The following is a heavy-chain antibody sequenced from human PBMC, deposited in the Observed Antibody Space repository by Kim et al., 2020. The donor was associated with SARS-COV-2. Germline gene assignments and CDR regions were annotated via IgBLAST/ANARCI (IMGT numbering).Heavy chain of an antibody. CDR2: VNIACRP. CDR3: SCLRYYSRFFFNYGLDV. V-gene: IGHV4-4*08. J-gene: IGHJ6*01. D-gene: IGHD2-2*01. Sequence: SETLSLTCAVSGGSVSSCYYLWIRQPPRKGQEWDWVVNIACRPNYKHSLKRRVTISMDITKTKIYLQLKILTVTDTAVYYCSCLRYYSRFFFNYGLDV. CDR1: GGSVSSCY.